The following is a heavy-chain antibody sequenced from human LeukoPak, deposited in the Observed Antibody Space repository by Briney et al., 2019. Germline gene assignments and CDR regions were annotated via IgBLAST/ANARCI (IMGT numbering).Heavy chain of an antibody. CDR2: VDPNSGDT. CDR3: ATLMAHLDY. J-gene: IGHJ4*02. Sequence: ASVKVSCKAFGYTFTDYHMHWVRQAPGQGLEWMGWVDPNSGDTNYAQKFQGRVTMTRDTTISTAYMELSRLRSDDTAVFYCATLMAHLDYWGQGTLVTVSS. CDR1: GYTFTDYH. V-gene: IGHV1-2*02. D-gene: IGHD2-8*01.